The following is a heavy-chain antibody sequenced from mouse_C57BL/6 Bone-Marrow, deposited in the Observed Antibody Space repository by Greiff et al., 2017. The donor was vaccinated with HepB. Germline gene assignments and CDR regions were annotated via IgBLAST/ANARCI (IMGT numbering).Heavy chain of an antibody. CDR3: ARSGYYGSSSYYAMDY. V-gene: IGHV1-76*01. CDR2: IYPGSGNT. D-gene: IGHD1-1*01. Sequence: VKLMESGAELVRPGASVKLSCKASGYTFTDYYINWVKQRPGQGLEWIARIYPGSGNTYYNEKFKGKATLTAEKSSSTAYMQLSSLTSEDSAVYFCARSGYYGSSSYYAMDYWGQGTSVTVSS. J-gene: IGHJ4*01. CDR1: GYTFTDYY.